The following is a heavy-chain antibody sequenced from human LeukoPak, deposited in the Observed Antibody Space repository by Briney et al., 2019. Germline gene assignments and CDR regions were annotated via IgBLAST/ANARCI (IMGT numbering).Heavy chain of an antibody. CDR1: GFTVSTNY. Sequence: PGGSLRLSCAASGFTVSTNYMSWVRQAPGKGLEWVSVLYHGGSTYYADSVKGRFTISRDNSNNTLYLQMNRLRVKDTAVYYCATSIGSGGDYWGQGTLVTVSS. J-gene: IGHJ4*02. CDR3: ATSIGSGGDY. CDR2: LYHGGST. D-gene: IGHD6-6*01. V-gene: IGHV3-53*01.